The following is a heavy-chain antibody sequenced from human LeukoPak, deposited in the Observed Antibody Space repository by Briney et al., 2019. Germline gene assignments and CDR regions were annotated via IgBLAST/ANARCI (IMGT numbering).Heavy chain of an antibody. CDR1: GGSFSVHY. CDR3: ARGLIRYYSGSGTSGNFDY. D-gene: IGHD3-10*01. CDR2: INHSGNT. J-gene: IGHJ4*02. Sequence: PSETLSLTCGVYGGSFSVHYWTWIRQPPGKGLEWIGEINHSGNTNYNPSLKSRVTTSVDTSKNQFSLRLTSVTAADTAVYYCARGLIRYYSGSGTSGNFDYWGQGTLVTVSS. V-gene: IGHV4-34*01.